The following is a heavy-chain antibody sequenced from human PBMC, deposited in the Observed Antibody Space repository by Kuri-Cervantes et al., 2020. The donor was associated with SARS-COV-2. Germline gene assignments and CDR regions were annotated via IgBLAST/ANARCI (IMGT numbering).Heavy chain of an antibody. CDR1: GFTFSSYA. CDR3: ARDYSSSWYKTFDY. Sequence: SCAASGFTFSSYAMHWVRQAPGKGLEWVAVISYDGSNKYYADSVKGRFTISRDNSKDTLYLQMNSLRAEDTAVYYCARDYSSSWYKTFDYWGQGTLVTVSS. CDR2: ISYDGSNK. V-gene: IGHV3-30-3*01. D-gene: IGHD6-13*01. J-gene: IGHJ4*02.